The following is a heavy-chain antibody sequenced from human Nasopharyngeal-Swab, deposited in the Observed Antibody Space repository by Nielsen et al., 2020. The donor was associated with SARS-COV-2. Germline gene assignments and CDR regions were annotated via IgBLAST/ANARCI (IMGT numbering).Heavy chain of an antibody. J-gene: IGHJ6*02. CDR3: AKNVADDSGTMWYYYYGMDV. CDR2: ISYDGSNK. Sequence: GASLKISCAASGFTFSSYAMHWVRQAPGKGLEWVAVISYDGSNKYYADSVKGRFTISRDNSKNTLYLQMNSLRAEDTAVYYCAKNVADDSGTMWYYYYGMDVWGQGTTVTVSS. CDR1: GFTFSSYA. V-gene: IGHV3-30-3*02. D-gene: IGHD3-10*01.